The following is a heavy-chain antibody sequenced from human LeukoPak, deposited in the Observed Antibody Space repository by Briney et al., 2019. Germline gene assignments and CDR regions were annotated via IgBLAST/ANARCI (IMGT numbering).Heavy chain of an antibody. CDR1: GYTFTSYG. D-gene: IGHD4-17*01. Sequence: GASVKVSCKASGYTFTSYGISWVRQAPGQGLEWMGWISAYNGSTTYAQKFQGRLTMTRDTSTSTVYMELSSLRSEDTAVYYCAREDADYTFSFDFWGQGTLVTVSS. V-gene: IGHV1-18*01. CDR2: ISAYNGST. CDR3: AREDADYTFSFDF. J-gene: IGHJ4*02.